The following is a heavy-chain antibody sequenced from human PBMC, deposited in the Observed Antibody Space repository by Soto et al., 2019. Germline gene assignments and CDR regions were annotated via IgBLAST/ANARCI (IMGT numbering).Heavy chain of an antibody. J-gene: IGHJ6*02. D-gene: IGHD3-10*01. V-gene: IGHV4-39*01. CDR3: ARLVRGVTRGYYYGMDV. CDR1: GGSISSSSYY. Sequence: SETLSLTCTVSGGSISSSSYYWGWIRQPPGKGLEWIASIYSSGSTYYNPSLKSRVTISVDTSKNQFALKLSSVTAADTAVYYCARLVRGVTRGYYYGMDVWGQGTTVTVSS. CDR2: IYSSGST.